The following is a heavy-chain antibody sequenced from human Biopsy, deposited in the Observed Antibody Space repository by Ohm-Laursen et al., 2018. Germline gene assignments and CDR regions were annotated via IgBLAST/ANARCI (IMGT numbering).Heavy chain of an antibody. D-gene: IGHD3-3*01. J-gene: IGHJ5*01. CDR3: ARVRGGFLEWFDY. CDR2: IYYSGTT. V-gene: IGHV4-59*01. CDR1: GESMGTYY. Sequence: GTLSLTWTVSGESMGTYYWSWIRQPPGKVMEWIASIYYSGTTRKNPSLKSRVTISVDTSQGLLSLDLSSVTAADTAVYYCARVRGGFLEWFDYWGQGTLVTVSS.